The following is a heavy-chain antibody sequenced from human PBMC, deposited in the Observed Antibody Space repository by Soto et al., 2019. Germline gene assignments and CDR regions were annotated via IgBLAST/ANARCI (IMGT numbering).Heavy chain of an antibody. CDR1: GFTFSSYG. J-gene: IGHJ4*02. Sequence: QVQLVESGGGVVQPGPSLRLSCVASGFTFSSYGMDWVRQAPGKGLEWVAIIWNDGTNQYYGDSVKGRFFISRDNGKNTVYLQMNNLRVEDTALYYCVRGGLTVAALPFDYWGQGTRVTVSS. D-gene: IGHD6-19*01. V-gene: IGHV3-33*01. CDR2: IWNDGTNQ. CDR3: VRGGLTVAALPFDY.